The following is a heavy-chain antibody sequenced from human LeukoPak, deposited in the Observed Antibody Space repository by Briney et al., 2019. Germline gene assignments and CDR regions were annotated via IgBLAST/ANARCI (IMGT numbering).Heavy chain of an antibody. J-gene: IGHJ4*02. CDR1: GDSIRDFY. Sequence: PSETLSLTCTVSGDSIRDFYWSFIRQPPGKGLEWIGYIYYSGDTNYNPSLRSRVTMSLDTSKNQFSLNLTSVTAADTAVYCCATTFYSWSSRYFEYWGQGTLVTVSS. CDR2: IYYSGDT. D-gene: IGHD6-6*01. V-gene: IGHV4-59*01. CDR3: ATTFYSWSSRYFEY.